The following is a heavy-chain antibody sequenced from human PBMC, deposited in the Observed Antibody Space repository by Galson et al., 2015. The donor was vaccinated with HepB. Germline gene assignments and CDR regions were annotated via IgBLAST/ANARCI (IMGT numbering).Heavy chain of an antibody. J-gene: IGHJ3*02. D-gene: IGHD4-17*01. CDR2: IIPIFGTA. CDR3: VKDIQATVTTAFDI. Sequence: SVKVSCKASGGTFSSYAISWVRQAPGQGLEWMGGIIPIFGTANYAQKFQGRVTITADESTSTAYMELSSLRTEDTALYYCVKDIQATVTTAFDIWGQGTVVTVSS. V-gene: IGHV1-69*13. CDR1: GGTFSSYA.